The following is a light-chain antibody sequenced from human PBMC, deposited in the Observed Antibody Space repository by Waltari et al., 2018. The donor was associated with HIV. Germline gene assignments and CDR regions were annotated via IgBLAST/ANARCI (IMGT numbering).Light chain of an antibody. CDR1: SSNIGAHI. CDR2: ATN. J-gene: IGLJ1*01. CDR3: ATWDNGLNGRHV. Sequence: QSVLTQPPSASGTPGQRVTIPCSGGSSNIGAHIVNWYQLLPGRAPRLLIYATNQRPSGVPDRFSGSKSGTSASLAISGLQSEDEGDYYCATWDNGLNGRHVFGTGTQVTV. V-gene: IGLV1-44*01.